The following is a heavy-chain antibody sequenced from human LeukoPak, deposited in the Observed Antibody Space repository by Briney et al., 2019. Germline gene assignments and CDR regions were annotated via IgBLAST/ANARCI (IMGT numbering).Heavy chain of an antibody. Sequence: GRSLRLSCAASGFTFSSYAMHWVRQAPGKGLEWVAVISYDGSNKYYADSVKGRFTISRDNSKNTLYLQMNSLRAEDTAVYYCARWGMATISWGQGTLVTVSS. CDR2: ISYDGSNK. CDR1: GFTFSSYA. J-gene: IGHJ5*02. D-gene: IGHD5-24*01. CDR3: ARWGMATIS. V-gene: IGHV3-30-3*01.